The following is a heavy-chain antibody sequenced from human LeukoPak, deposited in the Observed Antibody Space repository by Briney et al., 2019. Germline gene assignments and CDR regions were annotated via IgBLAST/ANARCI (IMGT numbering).Heavy chain of an antibody. D-gene: IGHD3-10*02. CDR2: TYYRSKWYN. CDR1: GDSVSNNSAA. V-gene: IGHV6-1*01. Sequence: SQTLSLTCAISGDSVSNNSAAWNWIRQSPSRGLEWLGRTYYRSKWYNDYAVSVKSRITINPDTSKNQFSLKLSSVTAADTAVYYCARRYVGGLNWFDPWGQGTLVTVSS. J-gene: IGHJ5*02. CDR3: ARRYVGGLNWFDP.